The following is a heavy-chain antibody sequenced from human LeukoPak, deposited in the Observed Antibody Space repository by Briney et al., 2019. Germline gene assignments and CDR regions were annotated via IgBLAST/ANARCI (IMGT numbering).Heavy chain of an antibody. D-gene: IGHD3-22*01. CDR1: GFTFSSYA. CDR3: AKDRAYYYDSSGYFDY. CDR2: ISGSGGST. V-gene: IGHV3-23*01. Sequence: GGSLRLSCAASGFTFSSYAMSWVRQAPGKGLEWVSAISGSGGSTYYADSVKGRFTISRDNSKNTLYLQMNSLRAEDTAVYYCAKDRAYYYDSSGYFDYWGQGTLATVSS. J-gene: IGHJ4*02.